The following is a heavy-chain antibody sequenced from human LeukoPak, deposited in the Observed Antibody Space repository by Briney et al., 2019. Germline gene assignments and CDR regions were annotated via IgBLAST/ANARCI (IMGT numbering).Heavy chain of an antibody. V-gene: IGHV1-2*06. CDR1: GYTFTGYY. D-gene: IGHD5-18*01. J-gene: IGHJ4*02. CDR3: ARGYSYGNDY. CDR2: INPNSGGT. Sequence: ASVKVSCKASGYTFTGYYMHWVRQAPGQGLEWMGRINPNSGGTDYAQKFQGRVTTARDTSISTAYMELSRLRSDDTAVYYCARGYSYGNDYWGQGTLVTVSS.